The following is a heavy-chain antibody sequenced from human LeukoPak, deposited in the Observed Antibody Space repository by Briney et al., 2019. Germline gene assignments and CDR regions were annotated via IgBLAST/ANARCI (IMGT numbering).Heavy chain of an antibody. CDR3: ARDWDSVVTPQWY. V-gene: IGHV3-48*04. CDR2: ISSSSSTI. J-gene: IGHJ4*02. D-gene: IGHD4-23*01. CDR1: GFTFSSYS. Sequence: PGGSLRLSCAASGFTFSSYSMNWVRQAPGKGLEWVSYISSSSSTIYYADSVKGRFTISRDNAKNSLYLQMNSLRAEDTAVYYCARDWDSVVTPQWYWGQGTLVTVSS.